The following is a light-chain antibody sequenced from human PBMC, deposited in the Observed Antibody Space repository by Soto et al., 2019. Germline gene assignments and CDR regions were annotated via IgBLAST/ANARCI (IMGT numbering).Light chain of an antibody. V-gene: IGKV3-20*01. CDR1: QSVSSSY. CDR3: QQYGSSST. J-gene: IGKJ5*01. Sequence: EIVLTQSPGTLAFSPREKATLSCRASQSVSSSYLAWYQQKPGQAPRLLIYGASSRPTGIPDRFSGSGSGTDFTLTISRLEPEDFAVYYCQQYGSSSTFGQGTRLEI. CDR2: GAS.